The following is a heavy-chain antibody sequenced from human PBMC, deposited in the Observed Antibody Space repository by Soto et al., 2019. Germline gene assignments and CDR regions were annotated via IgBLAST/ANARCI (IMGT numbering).Heavy chain of an antibody. V-gene: IGHV4-30-4*01. CDR3: ARDLAYCGGDCRGFDP. CDR2: IYYSGST. D-gene: IGHD2-21*02. Sequence: QVQLQESGPGLVKPSQTLSLTCTVSGGSISSGDYYWSWIRQPPGKGLEWIGYIYYSGSTYYNPSLKSRVTISVDTSKNQFSLKLSSVTAADTAVYYCARDLAYCGGDCRGFDPWGQGTLVTVSS. CDR1: GGSISSGDYY. J-gene: IGHJ5*02.